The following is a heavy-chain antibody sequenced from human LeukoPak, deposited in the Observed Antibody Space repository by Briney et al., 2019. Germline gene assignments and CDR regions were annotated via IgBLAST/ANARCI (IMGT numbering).Heavy chain of an antibody. J-gene: IGHJ3*02. D-gene: IGHD1-1*01. V-gene: IGHV3-21*01. CDR2: ISSSSDYI. Sequence: RXXXXASGFXFSSFXXNWVXQAPXXGXEWVSSISSSSDYIFYADSVKGRFTISRDNAKNSLYLQMNSLRAEDTAVYYCVVGGTTAGGGQAFDIWGQGTIVTVSS. CDR1: GFXFSSFX. CDR3: VVGGTTAGGGQAFDI.